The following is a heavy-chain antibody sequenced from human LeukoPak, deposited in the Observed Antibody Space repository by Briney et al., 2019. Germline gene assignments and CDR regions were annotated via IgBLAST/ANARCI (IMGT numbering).Heavy chain of an antibody. Sequence: PGGSLRLSCSASGFTFSGYAMHWVRQAPGKGLEYVSTISSNGGTTYYADSVKGRFTISRDNSKNTLYLQVSSLRAEDTAVYYCAKPIFLYDSSGYQFDAFDIWGQGTMVTVSS. CDR3: AKPIFLYDSSGYQFDAFDI. V-gene: IGHV3-64D*06. J-gene: IGHJ3*02. CDR1: GFTFSGYA. CDR2: ISSNGGTT. D-gene: IGHD3-22*01.